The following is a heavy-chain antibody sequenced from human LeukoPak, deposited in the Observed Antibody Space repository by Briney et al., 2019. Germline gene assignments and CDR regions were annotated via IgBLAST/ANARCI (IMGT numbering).Heavy chain of an antibody. D-gene: IGHD2-2*03. CDR2: ISSSGSTI. V-gene: IGHV3-48*03. CDR3: ARDPSGYCSSTSCQRGHDYLDY. J-gene: IGHJ4*02. Sequence: GGSLRLSCAASGFTFSSYEMNWVRQAPGKGLEWVSYISSSGSTIYYADSVKGRFTISRDNAKNSLYLQMNSLRAEDTAVYYCARDPSGYCSSTSCQRGHDYLDYWGQGTLVTVSS. CDR1: GFTFSSYE.